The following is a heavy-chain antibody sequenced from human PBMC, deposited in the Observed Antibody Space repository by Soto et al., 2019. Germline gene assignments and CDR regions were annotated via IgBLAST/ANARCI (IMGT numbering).Heavy chain of an antibody. CDR2: IHHSGST. Sequence: SETLSLTCSVSGGSITSHYCSWFRQPPGKGLEWIGYIHHSGSTGYNPSLKSRVTMSVDTSKNQFSLKVSSVTAADTALYYCARQGFGQLHGLVDVWGPGTTVTVSS. CDR3: ARQGFGQLHGLVDV. D-gene: IGHD3-10*01. CDR1: GGSITSHY. V-gene: IGHV4-59*08. J-gene: IGHJ6*02.